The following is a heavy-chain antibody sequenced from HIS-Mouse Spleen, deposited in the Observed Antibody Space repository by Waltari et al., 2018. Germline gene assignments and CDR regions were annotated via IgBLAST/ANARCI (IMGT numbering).Heavy chain of an antibody. CDR1: GYTLPDLS. CDR2: FDPEDGET. J-gene: IGHJ5*02. Sequence: QAQLVQSGAEVKKPGASVKVSCQVSGYTLPDLSMHCVRQAPGKGLEWMGGFDPEDGETIYEQKFQGRVTMTEDTSTDTAYMELSSLRSEDTAVYYCATLAELGMRWFDPWGQGTLVTVSS. D-gene: IGHD7-27*01. V-gene: IGHV1-24*01. CDR3: ATLAELGMRWFDP.